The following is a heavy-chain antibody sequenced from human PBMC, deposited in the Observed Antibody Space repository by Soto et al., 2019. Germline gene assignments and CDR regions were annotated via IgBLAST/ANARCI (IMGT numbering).Heavy chain of an antibody. CDR2: INHSGST. J-gene: IGHJ4*02. CDR3: ARGRPTIYCSGGSCYSKSFDY. D-gene: IGHD2-15*01. Sequence: KPSETLSLTCAVYGGSFSGYYWSWIRQPPGKGLEWIGEINHSGSTNYNPTLKSRVTISVETSKNQFSLKLSSVTAADTAVYYCARGRPTIYCSGGSCYSKSFDYWGQGTLVTVSS. V-gene: IGHV4-34*01. CDR1: GGSFSGYY.